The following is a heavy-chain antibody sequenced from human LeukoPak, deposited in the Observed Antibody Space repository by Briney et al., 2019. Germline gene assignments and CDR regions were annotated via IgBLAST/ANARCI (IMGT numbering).Heavy chain of an antibody. J-gene: IGHJ4*02. CDR1: GFTFSDYR. D-gene: IGHD4-17*01. V-gene: IGHV3-30-3*02. CDR2: ISYDGSNK. Sequence: GSLRLSCAASGFTFSDYRMHWVRQAPGKGLEWVAIISYDGSNKYYADSVKGRFTISRDNSKSTMYLQMNSLRTEDTAVYYCARAFDYGDDIWGQGTLVSVSS. CDR3: ARAFDYGDDI.